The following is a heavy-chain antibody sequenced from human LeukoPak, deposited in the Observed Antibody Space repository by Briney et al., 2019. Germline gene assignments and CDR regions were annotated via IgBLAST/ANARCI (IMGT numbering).Heavy chain of an antibody. CDR1: GGSISSSSYY. J-gene: IGHJ4*02. Sequence: SETLSLTCTVSGGSISSSSYYWGWIRQPPGKGLEWIGSIYYSGSTYYNPSLKSRVTISVDTSKNQFSLKLSSVTAADTAVYYCARQQTGVWSQGTLVTVSS. CDR3: ARQQTGV. CDR2: IYYSGST. V-gene: IGHV4-39*01. D-gene: IGHD1-1*01.